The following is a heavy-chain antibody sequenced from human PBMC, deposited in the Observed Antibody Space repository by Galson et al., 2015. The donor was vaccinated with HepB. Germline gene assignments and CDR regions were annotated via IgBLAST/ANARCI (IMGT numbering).Heavy chain of an antibody. D-gene: IGHD4-17*01. CDR1: GFTFSTHA. J-gene: IGHJ4*02. CDR2: ISGNGRST. Sequence: SLRLSCAASGFTFSTHAMTWVRQAPGKGLEWVSGISGNGRSTYYADSVKGRFTISRDSSKNTLYLQLNSLRAEDTAVYYCARDGTVTNLFYFDYWGQGTLVTVSS. CDR3: ARDGTVTNLFYFDY. V-gene: IGHV3-23*01.